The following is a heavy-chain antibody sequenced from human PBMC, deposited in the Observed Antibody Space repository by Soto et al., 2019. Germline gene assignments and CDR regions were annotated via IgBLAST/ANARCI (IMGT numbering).Heavy chain of an antibody. Sequence: QVHLAQSGAEVKKPGASVKVSCKASGYTFSDYYIHWIRQAPGQGLEWMGWINPNSGSTHFAKKFQGRVTMTSDPSISTGYMELSSLRSDDTALYFCGRGRAPGPSGDFWRQGTRVTVSS. J-gene: IGHJ1*01. CDR2: INPNSGST. V-gene: IGHV1-2*02. D-gene: IGHD6-19*01. CDR3: GRGRAPGPSGDF. CDR1: GYTFSDYY.